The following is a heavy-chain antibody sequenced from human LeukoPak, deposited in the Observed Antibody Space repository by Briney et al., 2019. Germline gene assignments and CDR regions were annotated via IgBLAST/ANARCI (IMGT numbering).Heavy chain of an antibody. CDR2: IYYSGST. CDR3: ARFRETTVIARYYYYVDV. D-gene: IGHD4-11*01. J-gene: IGHJ6*03. Sequence: SETLSHTCTVSGGSISSYYWSWIRQPPGKGLEWIGYIYYSGSTNYNPSLKSRVTISVDTSKNQFSLKLSSVTAADTAVYYCARFRETTVIARYYYYVDVWGKGATVTVSS. CDR1: GGSISSYY. V-gene: IGHV4-59*01.